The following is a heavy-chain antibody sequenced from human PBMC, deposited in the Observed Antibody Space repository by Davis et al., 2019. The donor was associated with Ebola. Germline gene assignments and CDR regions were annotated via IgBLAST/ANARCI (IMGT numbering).Heavy chain of an antibody. CDR3: ASLIAVAGITFYWYFDL. Sequence: GGSLRLSCAASGFTFSSYSMNWVRQAPGKGLEWVSSISSSSSYIYYADSVKGRFTISRDNAKNSLYLQMNSLRAEDTAVYYCASLIAVAGITFYWYFDLWGRGTLVTVSS. CDR1: GFTFSSYS. V-gene: IGHV3-21*01. J-gene: IGHJ2*01. D-gene: IGHD6-19*01. CDR2: ISSSSSYI.